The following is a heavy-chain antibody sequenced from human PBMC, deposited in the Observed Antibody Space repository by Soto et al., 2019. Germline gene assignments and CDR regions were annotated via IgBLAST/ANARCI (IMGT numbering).Heavy chain of an antibody. V-gene: IGHV3-43*01. Sequence: GGSLRLSCAASGFRVDDYNMQWIRQAPGKGLEWVSLITWNGGNKYYEDSVKGRFTISRDGTTQSVSLQMTSLKREDAGVYYCARETLCFVSGLDVWGDGTTVTVRS. D-gene: IGHD3-10*02. CDR3: ARETLCFVSGLDV. J-gene: IGHJ6*04. CDR2: ITWNGGNK. CDR1: GFRVDDYN.